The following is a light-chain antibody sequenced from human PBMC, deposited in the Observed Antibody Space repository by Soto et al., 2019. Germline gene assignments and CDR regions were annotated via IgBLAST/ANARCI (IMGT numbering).Light chain of an antibody. V-gene: IGLV7-46*01. CDR2: DTS. CDR3: MVSYSGAHV. CDR1: TGAVTSGHF. Sequence: QAVGTQEPSLTVSPGGTVTLTCGSSTGAVTSGHFPYWFQQKPGQAPRTLIYDTSNKYSWTPARFSGSLLGGKAALTLSGAQPEDEADYHCMVSYSGAHVFGTGTKLTVL. J-gene: IGLJ1*01.